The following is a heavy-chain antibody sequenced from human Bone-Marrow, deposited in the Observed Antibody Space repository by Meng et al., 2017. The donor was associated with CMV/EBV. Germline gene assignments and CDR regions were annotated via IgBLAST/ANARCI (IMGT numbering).Heavy chain of an antibody. Sequence: GGSLRLSCAASGFTFSSYWMSWVRQAPGKGLEWVSAISGSGGSTYYADSVKGRFTISRDNSKNTLYLQMNSLRAEDTAVYYCAKDPIAVRGSEDYWGQGTLVTVSS. J-gene: IGHJ4*02. CDR1: GFTFSSYW. CDR3: AKDPIAVRGSEDY. D-gene: IGHD2-21*01. V-gene: IGHV3-23*01. CDR2: ISGSGGST.